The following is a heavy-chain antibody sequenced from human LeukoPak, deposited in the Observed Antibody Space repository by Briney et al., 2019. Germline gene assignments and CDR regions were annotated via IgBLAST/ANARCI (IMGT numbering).Heavy chain of an antibody. J-gene: IGHJ5*02. Sequence: PSETLSLTCTVSGGSISSYYWSWIRQPAGKGLEWIGRIYTSGSTNYNPSLKSRVTMSVDTSKNQFSLKLSSVTAADTAVYYCARAYSSSSKTIWFDPWGQGTLVTVSS. CDR3: ARAYSSSSKTIWFDP. CDR2: IYTSGST. CDR1: GGSISSYY. V-gene: IGHV4-4*07. D-gene: IGHD6-6*01.